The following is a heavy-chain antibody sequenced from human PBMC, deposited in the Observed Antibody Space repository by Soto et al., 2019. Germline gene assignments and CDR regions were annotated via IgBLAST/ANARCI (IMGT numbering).Heavy chain of an antibody. Sequence: GGSLRLSCAASGFTFSDYYMSWIRQAPGKGLEWVSYISSSGSTIYYADSVKGRFIISRDNAKNSLYLQMNSLRAEDTAVYYCARVSRDYYDSSGYFPYYFDYWGQGTLVTVSS. D-gene: IGHD3-22*01. CDR2: ISSSGSTI. J-gene: IGHJ4*02. CDR3: ARVSRDYYDSSGYFPYYFDY. V-gene: IGHV3-11*01. CDR1: GFTFSDYY.